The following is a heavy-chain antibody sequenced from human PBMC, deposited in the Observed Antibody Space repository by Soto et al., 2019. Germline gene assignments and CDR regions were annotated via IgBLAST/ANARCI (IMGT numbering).Heavy chain of an antibody. J-gene: IGHJ4*02. Sequence: SETLSLTCTVSGGSINCYFWSWVRQPPGKGLEWIGYIHYSGATKLRSSLKSRLDISVDSSKNQISLALTSVTAADTAVYYCARAKFESTGWLQFDIWGQGTLVTVSS. D-gene: IGHD5-12*01. CDR3: ARAKFESTGWLQFDI. CDR2: IHYSGAT. CDR1: GGSINCYF. V-gene: IGHV4-59*12.